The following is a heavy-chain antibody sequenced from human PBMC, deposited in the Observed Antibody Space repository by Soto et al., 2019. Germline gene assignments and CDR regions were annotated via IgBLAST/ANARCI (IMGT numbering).Heavy chain of an antibody. Sequence: EVQLVESGGGLVKPGGSLRLSCAASGFTFSSYSMNWVRQAPGKGLEWISSISSSSSYIYYADSVKGRFTISRDNAKNSLYLQMNSLRAEDTAVYYCARGYHYYDSSGDDKWDGFDIWGQGTMVPVSS. D-gene: IGHD3-22*01. CDR1: GFTFSSYS. J-gene: IGHJ3*02. V-gene: IGHV3-21*01. CDR2: ISSSSSYI. CDR3: ARGYHYYDSSGDDKWDGFDI.